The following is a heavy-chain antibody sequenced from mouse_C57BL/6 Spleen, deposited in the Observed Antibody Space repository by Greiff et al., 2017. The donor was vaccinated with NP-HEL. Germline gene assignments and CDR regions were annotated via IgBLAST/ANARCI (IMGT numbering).Heavy chain of an antibody. CDR2: IWSGGST. V-gene: IGHV2-2*01. D-gene: IGHD1-1*01. Sequence: VQLQESGPSLVQPSQSLSITCTVSGFSLTSYGVHWVRQSPGKGLEWLGVIWSGGSTDYNAAFISRLSISKDNSKRQVFFKMNSLQADDTAIYYCAITTVVPYAMDYWGQGTSVTVSS. CDR3: AITTVVPYAMDY. CDR1: GFSLTSYG. J-gene: IGHJ4*01.